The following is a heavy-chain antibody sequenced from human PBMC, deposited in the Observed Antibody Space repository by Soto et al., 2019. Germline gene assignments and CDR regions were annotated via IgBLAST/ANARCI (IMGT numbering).Heavy chain of an antibody. V-gene: IGHV1-3*01. CDR2: INAGNGNT. D-gene: IGHD6-13*01. Sequence: ASVQVSCKASGYTFTSYAMHWVRQAPGQRLEWMGWINAGNGNTKYSQMFQGRVTITRDTSASTAYIELSSLRSEDTAVYYCARDSTGYSSSWLYYYYYFMDVWGKGTTVTVSS. J-gene: IGHJ6*03. CDR1: GYTFTSYA. CDR3: ARDSTGYSSSWLYYYYYFMDV.